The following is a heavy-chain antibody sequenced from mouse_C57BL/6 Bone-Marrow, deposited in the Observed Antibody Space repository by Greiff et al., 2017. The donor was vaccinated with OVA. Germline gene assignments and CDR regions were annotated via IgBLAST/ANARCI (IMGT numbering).Heavy chain of an antibody. D-gene: IGHD1-1*01. Sequence: QVQLQQPGAELVMPGASVKLSCKASGYTFTSYWMHWVKQRPGQGLEWIGEIDPSDSYTNYNQKFKGKSTLTVDKSSSTAYMQLSSLTSEDSAVYYCAIITPYWYFDVWGTGTTVTVSS. J-gene: IGHJ1*03. V-gene: IGHV1-69*01. CDR2: IDPSDSYT. CDR1: GYTFTSYW. CDR3: AIITPYWYFDV.